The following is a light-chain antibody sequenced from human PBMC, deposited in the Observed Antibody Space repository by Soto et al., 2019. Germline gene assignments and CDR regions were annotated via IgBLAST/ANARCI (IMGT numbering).Light chain of an antibody. CDR3: YSFTSSNTYV. V-gene: IGLV2-18*02. Sequence: QSALTHPPSVSGSPGQSVTISCTGTSSDVGSYNRVSWYQQPPGTAPKVIIYEVSNRPSGVPDRLSGSKSGNTASLTISGLQPEDEADYYCYSFTSSNTYVFGTGTKLTVL. CDR2: EVS. J-gene: IGLJ1*01. CDR1: SSDVGSYNR.